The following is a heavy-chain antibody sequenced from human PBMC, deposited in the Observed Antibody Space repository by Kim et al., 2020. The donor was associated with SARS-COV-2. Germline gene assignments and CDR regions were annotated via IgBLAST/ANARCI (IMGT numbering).Heavy chain of an antibody. V-gene: IGHV3-13*01. J-gene: IGHJ2*01. CDR2: IGTAGDT. Sequence: GGSLRLSCEVSGLTFSSCDMHWVRQATGEGLEWVSAIGTAGDTYYPDSVRGRFIISRENGKNSLYLQMNSLRAGDTAVYYCARGGVDSNWTRGYFDLWGRGTLVTVSS. D-gene: IGHD4-4*01. CDR1: GLTFSSCD. CDR3: ARGGVDSNWTRGYFDL.